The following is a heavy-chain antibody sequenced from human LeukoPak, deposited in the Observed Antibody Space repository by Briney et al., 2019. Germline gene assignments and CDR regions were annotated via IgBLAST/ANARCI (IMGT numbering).Heavy chain of an antibody. CDR1: GFTFSSYA. Sequence: PGGSLRLSCAASGFTFSSYAMHWVRQAPGKGLEWVAVISYDGSNKYYADSVKGRFTISRDNSKNTLYLQMNSLGAEDTAVYYCARERAAHTSSFDYWGQGTLVTVSS. J-gene: IGHJ4*02. CDR2: ISYDGSNK. CDR3: ARERAAHTSSFDY. D-gene: IGHD2-15*01. V-gene: IGHV3-30-3*01.